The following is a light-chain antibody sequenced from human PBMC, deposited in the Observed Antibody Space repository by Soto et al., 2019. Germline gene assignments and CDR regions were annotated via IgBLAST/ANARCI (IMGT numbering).Light chain of an antibody. CDR2: GAS. Sequence: EIVLTQSPGTLSLSPGERATLSCGASQSVTSNYLAWYQQKPGQAPRLLIFGASTRATGIPDRFSGSGSGTDFTLTISRLEHEDFAVYYCQHYYTSYTTFGQGTKVEIK. CDR3: QHYYTSYTT. CDR1: QSVTSNY. J-gene: IGKJ1*01. V-gene: IGKV3-20*01.